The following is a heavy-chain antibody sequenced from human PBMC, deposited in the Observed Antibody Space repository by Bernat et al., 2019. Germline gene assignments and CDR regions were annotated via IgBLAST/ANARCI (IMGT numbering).Heavy chain of an antibody. V-gene: IGHV3-13*04. CDR3: ARASYGSGAPGYYYYGMDV. Sequence: VQLVESGGGVVQPGRSLRLSCAASGFTFSSYGMHWVRQATGKGLEWVSAIGTAGDTYYPGSVKGRFTISRENAKNSLYLQMNSLRAGDTAVYYCARASYGSGAPGYYYYGMDVWGQGTTVTVSS. J-gene: IGHJ6*02. CDR1: GFTFSSYG. CDR2: IGTAGDT. D-gene: IGHD3-10*01.